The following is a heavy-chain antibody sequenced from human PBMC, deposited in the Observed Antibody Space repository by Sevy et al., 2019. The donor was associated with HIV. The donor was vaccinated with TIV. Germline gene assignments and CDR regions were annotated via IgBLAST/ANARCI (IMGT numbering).Heavy chain of an antibody. J-gene: IGHJ4*02. Sequence: GGSLRLSCAASGFTFNIYSMSWVRQTPGKGLEWVATLSFGCGKINHADSVKGRFTMSRDDSKNAVYLQMNNLRVEDTAIYYCAREGCTKPQDYWGQGTLVTVYS. CDR3: AREGCTKPQDY. D-gene: IGHD2-8*01. CDR1: GFTFNIYS. CDR2: LSFGCGKI. V-gene: IGHV3-23*01.